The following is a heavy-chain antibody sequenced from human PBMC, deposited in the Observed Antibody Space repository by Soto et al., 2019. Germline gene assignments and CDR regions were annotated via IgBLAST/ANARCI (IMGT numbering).Heavy chain of an antibody. CDR2: VNSSGST. CDR3: ARGGGWLPDL. Sequence: QVQLQESGPGLVKSSETLSLTCTVSGDSMSTYYWNWIRQPPGTGLECIWYVNSSGSTNYNPSPKSRVTISLDMSKNQFSLQLTSVTAADTAVYFCARGGGWLPDLWGQGTLVTVST. D-gene: IGHD3-22*01. CDR1: GDSMSTYY. V-gene: IGHV4-59*01. J-gene: IGHJ5*02.